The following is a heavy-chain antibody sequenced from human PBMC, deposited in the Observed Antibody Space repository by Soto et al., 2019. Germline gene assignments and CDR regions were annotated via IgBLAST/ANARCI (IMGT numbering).Heavy chain of an antibody. CDR3: ARLGPPIQLWSPFFDY. V-gene: IGHV5-51*01. CDR2: IYPGDSDT. Sequence: PGESLKISCKGSGYSFTSYWIGWVRQMPGKGLEWMGIIYPGDSDTRYSPSFQGQVTISADKSISTAYLQWSSLKASDTAMYYCARLGPPIQLWSPFFDYWGQGTLVTVSS. J-gene: IGHJ4*02. D-gene: IGHD5-18*01. CDR1: GYSFTSYW.